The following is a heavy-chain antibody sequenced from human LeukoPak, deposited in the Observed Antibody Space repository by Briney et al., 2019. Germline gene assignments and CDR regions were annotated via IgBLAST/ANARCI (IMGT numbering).Heavy chain of an antibody. CDR3: AREPLYYYGSGGLDY. D-gene: IGHD3-10*01. CDR2: IYRSGST. J-gene: IGHJ4*02. V-gene: IGHV4-59*01. CDR1: GGSISSYY. Sequence: PSETLSLTCTVSGGSISSYYWSWIRQPPGKGLEWSGYIYRSGSTNYNPSLKSRVTISVDTSKNQFSLKLSSVTAADTAVYYCAREPLYYYGSGGLDYWGQGTLVTVS.